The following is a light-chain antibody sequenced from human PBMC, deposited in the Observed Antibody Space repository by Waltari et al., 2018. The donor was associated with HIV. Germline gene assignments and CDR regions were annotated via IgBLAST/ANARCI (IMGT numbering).Light chain of an antibody. CDR2: EVT. CDR3: SSFANRDGFYVL. Sequence: QSALTQPPSASGSPGQSVTLSCTGTQSDIGTFDYVSWYQQHPGKAPKLVISEVTKRPSGVSDRFSGSKSGNTAFLTVSGLQAEDEADYYCSSFANRDGFYVLFGGGTRLTVL. CDR1: QSDIGTFDY. J-gene: IGLJ2*01. V-gene: IGLV2-8*01.